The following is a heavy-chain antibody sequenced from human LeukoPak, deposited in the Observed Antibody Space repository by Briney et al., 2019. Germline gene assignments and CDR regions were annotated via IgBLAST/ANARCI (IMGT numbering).Heavy chain of an antibody. CDR3: ARDMDHVVATSPFDY. V-gene: IGHV1-46*01. CDR2: INPSGGST. CDR1: GYTFTSYY. D-gene: IGHD5-12*01. J-gene: IGHJ4*02. Sequence: ASVKVSCKASGYTFTSYYMHWVRQAPGQGLEWMGMINPSGGSTSYAQKFQGRVTMTRDTSTSTVYMELSSLRSEDTAVYYCARDMDHVVATSPFDYWGQGTLVTVSS.